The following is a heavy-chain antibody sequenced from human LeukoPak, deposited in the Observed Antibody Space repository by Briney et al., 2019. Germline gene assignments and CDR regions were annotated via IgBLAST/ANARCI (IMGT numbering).Heavy chain of an antibody. CDR3: ARDLTDPPYYYYYIDV. J-gene: IGHJ6*03. CDR2: IKKDGSEK. V-gene: IGHV3-7*01. CDR1: GFIFSSYW. Sequence: GGSLRLSCAASGFIFSSYWMSWVRQAPGKGLEWVANIKKDGSEKYYVDSVKGRFTISRANANTSLYLQMNSLRAEDTAVYYCARDLTDPPYYYYYIDVWGKGTTVTISS.